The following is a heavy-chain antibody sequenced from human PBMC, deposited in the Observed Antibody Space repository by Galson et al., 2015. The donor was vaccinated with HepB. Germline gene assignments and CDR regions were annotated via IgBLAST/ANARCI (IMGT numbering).Heavy chain of an antibody. J-gene: IGHJ4*02. D-gene: IGHD3-10*01. V-gene: IGHV3-7*01. CDR2: INLDGSAN. Sequence: SLRLSCAASGFTFGSYWIHWVRQAPGKGLEWVGNINLDGSANFYVDSVKGRFTISRDKAKNSVYLQMRSLRAEDTAVYYCGVKDSGYWGQGTLVTVSS. CDR3: GVKDSGY. CDR1: GFTFGSYW.